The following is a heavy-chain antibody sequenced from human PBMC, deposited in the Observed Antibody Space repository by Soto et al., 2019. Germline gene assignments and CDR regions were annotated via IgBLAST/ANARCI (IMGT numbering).Heavy chain of an antibody. Sequence: QVQLVQSGTEVKKPGSSATVSCKASGGTFSNYVISWVRQAPGQGLEWMGGIIPLFGTTDYAKKFQGRIAITADESTTTVYMDLSSLRFEDTAVYFCEIDVGSGEVSVVWDQGTTVIVSS. CDR3: EIDVGSGEVSVV. CDR1: GGTFSNYV. J-gene: IGHJ6*02. D-gene: IGHD3-10*01. V-gene: IGHV1-69*01. CDR2: IIPLFGTT.